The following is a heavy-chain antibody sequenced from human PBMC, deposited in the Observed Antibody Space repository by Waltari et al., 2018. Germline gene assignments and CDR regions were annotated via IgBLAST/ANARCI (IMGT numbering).Heavy chain of an antibody. D-gene: IGHD2-2*03. CDR1: GYAINSGFY. V-gene: IGHV4-38-2*01. J-gene: IGHJ4*02. CDR3: SRQVLGYCTSAACRRLES. CDR2: IYHDGST. Sequence: QVQLKESGPGLLKASETLSLTCDVSGYAINSGFYWGWLRQPPGKGLEWIATIYHDGSTFYNPSLTSRVSTSMDTSKNQFSLTLKSVTAADTAVYYCSRQVLGYCTSAACRRLESWGQGTLVTVSS.